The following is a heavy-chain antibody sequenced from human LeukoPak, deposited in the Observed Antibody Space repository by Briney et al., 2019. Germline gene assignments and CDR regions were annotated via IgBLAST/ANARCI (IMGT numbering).Heavy chain of an antibody. J-gene: IGHJ4*02. D-gene: IGHD4-23*01. V-gene: IGHV3-23*01. Sequence: GGSLRLSCAASGFTFSSYAMSWVRQAPGKGLEWVSAISGSGGSTYYADSVKGRFTISRDNSKNTLYLQMNSLRAEDTAVYYWAKDRGDYGGNQDYWGQETLVTVSS. CDR2: ISGSGGST. CDR1: GFTFSSYA. CDR3: AKDRGDYGGNQDY.